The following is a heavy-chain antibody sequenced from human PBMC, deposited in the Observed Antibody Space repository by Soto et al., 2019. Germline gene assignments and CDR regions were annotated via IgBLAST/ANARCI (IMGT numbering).Heavy chain of an antibody. CDR2: IYTSGST. CDR3: ARGPVLPDWFDP. CDR1: GGSISSYY. D-gene: IGHD3-10*01. V-gene: IGHV4-4*07. J-gene: IGHJ5*02. Sequence: SETLSLTCTVSGGSISSYYWSWIRQPAGKGLEWIGRIYTSGSTNYNPSLKSRVTMSVDTSKSQFSLKLSSVTAADTAVYYCARGPVLPDWFDPWGQGTLVTVPQ.